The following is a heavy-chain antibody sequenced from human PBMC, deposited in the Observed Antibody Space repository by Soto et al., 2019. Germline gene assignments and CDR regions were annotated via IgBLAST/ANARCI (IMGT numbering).Heavy chain of an antibody. CDR2: IIPIFGTA. CDR1: GGTFSSYA. CDR3: ARGNYYDFWSGYSSVNWFDP. D-gene: IGHD3-3*01. J-gene: IGHJ5*02. Sequence: SVKVSCKASGGTFSSYAISWVRQAPGQRLERMRGIIPIFGTANYAQKFQGRVTITADESTSTAYMELSSLRSEDTAVYYCARGNYYDFWSGYSSVNWFDPWGQGTLVTVSS. V-gene: IGHV1-69*13.